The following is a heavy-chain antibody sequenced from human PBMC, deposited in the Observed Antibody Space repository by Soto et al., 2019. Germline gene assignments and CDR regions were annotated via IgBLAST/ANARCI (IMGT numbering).Heavy chain of an antibody. V-gene: IGHV3-7*01. CDR2: IRQDGREI. J-gene: IGHJ3*01. Sequence: GGSLRLSCVASDFTFSTYWMAWLRQTPGKGLEFVANIRQDGREINYLDSGKGRFTISRGNAEKSLFLQMNSLRAEDTAVYYCATDRWTGAFDFRGQGTVVTVSS. CDR1: DFTFSTYW. D-gene: IGHD1-1*01. CDR3: ATDRWTGAFDF.